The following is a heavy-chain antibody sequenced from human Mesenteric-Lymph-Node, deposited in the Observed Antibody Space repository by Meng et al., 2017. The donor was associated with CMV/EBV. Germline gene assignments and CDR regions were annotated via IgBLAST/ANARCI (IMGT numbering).Heavy chain of an antibody. J-gene: IGHJ4*03. CDR1: FTFSSYA. V-gene: IGHV3-23*01. Sequence: FTFSSYAMGWVRQAPGKGLEWVSAIGGSGGSTFYADSVKGRFTISRDNSKNTLHLQMNSLTAEDTAVYYCARQLGYCSRGTCYFDYWGQGTLVTVSS. CDR2: IGGSGGST. CDR3: ARQLGYCSRGTCYFDY. D-gene: IGHD2-2*01.